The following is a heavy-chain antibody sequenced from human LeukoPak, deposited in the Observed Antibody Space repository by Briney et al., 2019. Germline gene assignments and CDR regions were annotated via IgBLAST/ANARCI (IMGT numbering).Heavy chain of an antibody. CDR3: ARGPREVYYYYMDV. CDR2: ISGSGGTA. Sequence: GESLRLSCTASGFTFNSYAMSWVRQTPGKGLEWVSSISGSGGTAFHADSVKGRFTISRDNSKNTLYLQMNSLRAEDTAVYCCARGPREVYYYYMDVWGKGTTVTVSS. V-gene: IGHV3-23*01. CDR1: GFTFNSYA. J-gene: IGHJ6*03.